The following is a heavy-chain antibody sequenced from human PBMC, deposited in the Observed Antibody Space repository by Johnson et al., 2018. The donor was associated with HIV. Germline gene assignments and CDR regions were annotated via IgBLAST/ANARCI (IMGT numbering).Heavy chain of an antibody. Sequence: QVQLVESGGGLVKAGGSLRLSCAASGFIFNDYYMSWIRQAPGKGLELLSYISTRGSTGYADSVKGRFTISRDNAKNSLYLHMNSLRAEDTALYYCARDRGYVWGVTGDASDIWGQGTMVTVSS. D-gene: IGHD3-16*01. J-gene: IGHJ3*02. CDR2: ISTRGST. CDR1: GFIFNDYY. CDR3: ARDRGYVWGVTGDASDI. V-gene: IGHV3-11*05.